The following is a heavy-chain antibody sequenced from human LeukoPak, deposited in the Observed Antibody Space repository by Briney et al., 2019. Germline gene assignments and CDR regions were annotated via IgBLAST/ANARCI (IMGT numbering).Heavy chain of an antibody. D-gene: IGHD3-22*01. CDR3: ARDSADRYDSSGYYPLDY. CDR2: ISYDGSNK. Sequence: GGSLRLSCAASGFTFSSYAMHWVRQAPGKGLEWVAVISYDGSNKYYADSVKGRFTISRDNSKNTLYLQMNSLRAEDTAVYYCARDSADRYDSSGYYPLDYWGQGTLVTVSP. V-gene: IGHV3-30-3*01. J-gene: IGHJ4*02. CDR1: GFTFSSYA.